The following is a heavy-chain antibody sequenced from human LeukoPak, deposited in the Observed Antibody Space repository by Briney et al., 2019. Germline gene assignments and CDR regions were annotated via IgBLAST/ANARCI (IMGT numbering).Heavy chain of an antibody. D-gene: IGHD3-16*01. Sequence: GGTLRLSCAASGFIFSSYGVSWVRQAPGKGLEWVSAISGSGGSTYYADSVKGRFTISRDNSKNTLYLQLDSLRTEDTAVYYCAKVRKGVGAFDIWGQGIMVTVSS. CDR2: ISGSGGST. J-gene: IGHJ3*02. CDR3: AKVRKGVGAFDI. CDR1: GFIFSSYG. V-gene: IGHV3-23*01.